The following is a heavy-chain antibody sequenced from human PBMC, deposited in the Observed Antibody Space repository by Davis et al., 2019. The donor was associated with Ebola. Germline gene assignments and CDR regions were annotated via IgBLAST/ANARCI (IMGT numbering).Heavy chain of an antibody. Sequence: PGGSLRLSCAASGFTFSDYYMSWIRQAPGKGLEWVSYISSNSTNKKYADSVKGRFTISRDDAKNSLYLQMNSLRAEDTAVYYCAREAYYYDSTGYYYDIPDLFDYWGQGTPVTVSS. J-gene: IGHJ4*02. CDR2: ISSNSTNK. CDR1: GFTFSDYY. D-gene: IGHD3-22*01. V-gene: IGHV3-11*06. CDR3: AREAYYYDSTGYYYDIPDLFDY.